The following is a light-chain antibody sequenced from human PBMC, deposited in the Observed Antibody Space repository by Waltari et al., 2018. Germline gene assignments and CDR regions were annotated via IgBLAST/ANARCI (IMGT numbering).Light chain of an antibody. V-gene: IGLV1-44*01. CDR1: NSNIGSNS. Sequence: QSVLTQPPSASVTPGQRVTISCSGRNSNIGSNSVNWYQQPPGTAPNLLIYTNNQRPSGVPDRFSASKSGTSATLAIGGLRSADEADYYCAAWDDSLNGWVFGGGTKLTVL. CDR2: TNN. CDR3: AAWDDSLNGWV. J-gene: IGLJ3*02.